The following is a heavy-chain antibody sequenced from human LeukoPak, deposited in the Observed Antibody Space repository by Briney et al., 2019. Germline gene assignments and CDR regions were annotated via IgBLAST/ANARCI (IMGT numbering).Heavy chain of an antibody. J-gene: IGHJ4*02. CDR1: GGTFSSYA. CDR2: IIPILGIA. V-gene: IGHV1-69*04. D-gene: IGHD3-10*01. CDR3: ARESGSGGYYGSGSAGDY. Sequence: ASVKVSCKASGGTFSSYAISWVRQAPGQGLEWMGRIIPILGIANYAQKFQGRVTITADKSPSTAYMELSSLRSEDTAVYYCARESGSGGYYGSGSAGDYWGQGTLVTVSS.